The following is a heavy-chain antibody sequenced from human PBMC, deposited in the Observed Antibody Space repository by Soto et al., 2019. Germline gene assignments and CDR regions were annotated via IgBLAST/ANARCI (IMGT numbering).Heavy chain of an antibody. V-gene: IGHV4-4*02. J-gene: IGHJ6*02. CDR1: GGSISSSNW. D-gene: IGHD3-10*02. CDR3: ARGVRGVMSHYYGMDV. Sequence: QVQLQESGPGLVKPSGTLSLTCAVSGGSISSSNWWSWVRQPPGKGLEWIGEIYHSGSTNYNPSLKSGVTISVDKSKNQFSLKLSSVTAADTAVYYCARGVRGVMSHYYGMDVWGQGTTVTVSS. CDR2: IYHSGST.